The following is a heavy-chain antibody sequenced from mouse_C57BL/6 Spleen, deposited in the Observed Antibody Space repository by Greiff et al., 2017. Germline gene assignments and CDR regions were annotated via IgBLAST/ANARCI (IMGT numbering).Heavy chain of an antibody. Sequence: VKLQQPGAELVKPGASVQLSCKASGYTFTSYWMQWVKQRPGQGLEWIGEIDPSDSYTNYNQKFKGKATLTVDTSSSTAYMQLSSLTSEDSAVYYCARRGSMDYWGQGTSVTVSS. D-gene: IGHD1-2*01. CDR2: IDPSDSYT. CDR1: GYTFTSYW. CDR3: ARRGSMDY. J-gene: IGHJ4*01. V-gene: IGHV1-50*01.